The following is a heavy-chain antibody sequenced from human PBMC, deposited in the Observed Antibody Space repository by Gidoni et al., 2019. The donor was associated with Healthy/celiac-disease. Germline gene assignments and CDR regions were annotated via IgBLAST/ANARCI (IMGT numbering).Heavy chain of an antibody. CDR3: ARLMVRGCPWFDP. J-gene: IGHJ5*02. CDR1: GYSFTSYW. CDR2: IYPGDSDP. Sequence: EVQLVQSGAEVKKPGEARKSSCKGSGYSFTSYWIGWVRQMPGKGLEWMGIIYPGDSDPRYSPSFQGQVTISADQSISTAYLQWSSLKASDTAMYYCARLMVRGCPWFDPWGQGTLVTVSS. V-gene: IGHV5-51*01. D-gene: IGHD3-10*01.